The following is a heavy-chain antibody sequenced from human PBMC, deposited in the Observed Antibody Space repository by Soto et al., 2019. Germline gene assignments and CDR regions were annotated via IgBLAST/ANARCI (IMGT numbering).Heavy chain of an antibody. CDR2: IYYSGST. CDR1: GGSISSYY. Sequence: SETLSLTCTVSGGSISSYYWSWIRQPPGKGLEWIGYIYYSGSTNYNPSLKSRVTISVDTSKNQFSLKLSPVTAADTAVYYCARGLFSETHYSGGWYFFDYWGQGTLVTVSS. CDR3: ARGLFSETHYSGGWYFFDY. D-gene: IGHD1-26*01. J-gene: IGHJ4*02. V-gene: IGHV4-59*01.